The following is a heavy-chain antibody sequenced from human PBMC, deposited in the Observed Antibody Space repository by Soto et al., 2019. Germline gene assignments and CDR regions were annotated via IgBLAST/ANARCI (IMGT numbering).Heavy chain of an antibody. CDR2: ISANNGNT. V-gene: IGHV1-18*01. D-gene: IGHD3-10*01. CDR3: ARGWLTRRGEDY. J-gene: IGHJ4*02. CDR1: GYTFNDYG. Sequence: QVQLVQSGAEVKQPGASVKVSCKASGYTFNDYGFSWVRRAPGQGLEWMGWISANNGNTKYAPKVQGRVTMTTDTSTSTAYMELRSLRSDATAVYYCARGWLTRRGEDYWGQGTLVTVSS.